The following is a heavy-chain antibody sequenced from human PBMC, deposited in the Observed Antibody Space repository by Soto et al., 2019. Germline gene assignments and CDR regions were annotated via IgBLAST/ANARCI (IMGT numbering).Heavy chain of an antibody. CDR2: ISAFNGNS. D-gene: IGHD4-4*01. V-gene: IGHV1-18*01. Sequence: QIQLVQSGAEVKRPGASVKVSCKASGYTFSTHGITWVRQAPGQGLEWMGWISAFNGNSKDAQKFQGRVTMTTDTSTATAYRELRSVRFDDTAVYYCAKGVYDYTFWGQGTLVTVSS. CDR1: GYTFSTHG. CDR3: AKGVYDYTF. J-gene: IGHJ4*02.